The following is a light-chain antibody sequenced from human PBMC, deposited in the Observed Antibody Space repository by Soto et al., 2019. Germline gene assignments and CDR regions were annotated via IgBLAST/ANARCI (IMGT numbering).Light chain of an antibody. J-gene: IGKJ1*01. CDR1: QSVSNH. CDR3: QQASNWPRT. V-gene: IGKV3-15*01. Sequence: EIVMTQSPGTLSVSPGESVTLSCRASQSVSNHLGWFQHRPGQVPRLLIYGASRRVPGIPARFSGSGSGTEFTLTISGLQSEDFAVYYCQQASNWPRTFGQGTKVEIK. CDR2: GAS.